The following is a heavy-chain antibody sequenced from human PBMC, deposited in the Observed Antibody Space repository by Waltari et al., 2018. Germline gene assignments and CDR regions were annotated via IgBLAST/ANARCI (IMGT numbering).Heavy chain of an antibody. Sequence: QVQLVQSGAEVKKPGSSVKVSCKASGGTFSSYAISWVRQAPGQGLEWMGGIIPIFGTANYAQKFQGRVTITADKSTSTAYMELNSLRAEDTAVYYCAKKKSRGEWLATDPFDYWGQGTLVTVSS. D-gene: IGHD6-19*01. CDR3: AKKKSRGEWLATDPFDY. J-gene: IGHJ4*02. CDR1: GGTFSSYA. CDR2: IIPIFGTA. V-gene: IGHV1-69*14.